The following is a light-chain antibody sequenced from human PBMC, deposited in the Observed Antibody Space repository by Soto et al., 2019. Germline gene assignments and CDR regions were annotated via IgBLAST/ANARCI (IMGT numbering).Light chain of an antibody. J-gene: IGKJ3*01. CDR2: GAS. Sequence: EIVMTQSPATLSVSPGERATLSCRASQSVSSNLAWYQQKPGQAPRLLIYGASSSATGIPARFSGSGSGTEFTLTISSLQSEDFALYYCQQHNNWPFTFGPGTKVDI. CDR1: QSVSSN. V-gene: IGKV3-15*01. CDR3: QQHNNWPFT.